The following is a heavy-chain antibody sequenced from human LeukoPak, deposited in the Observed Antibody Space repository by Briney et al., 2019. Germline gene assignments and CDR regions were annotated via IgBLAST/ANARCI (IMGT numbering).Heavy chain of an antibody. CDR1: GGSISSSSYY. J-gene: IGHJ4*02. CDR3: ARTTSSGWTWG. Sequence: KTSETLSLTCTVSGGSISSSSYYWGWIRQPPGKGLEWIGSIYYSGSTYYNPSLKSRVTISVDTSKNQFSLKLSSVTAADTAVYYCARTTSSGWTWGWGQGTLVTVSS. CDR2: IYYSGST. D-gene: IGHD6-19*01. V-gene: IGHV4-39*07.